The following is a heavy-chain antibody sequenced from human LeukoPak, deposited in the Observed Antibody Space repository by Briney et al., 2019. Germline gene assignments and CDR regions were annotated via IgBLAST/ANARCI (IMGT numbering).Heavy chain of an antibody. CDR2: IIPIFGTA. CDR1: GGTFSSYA. J-gene: IGHJ4*02. Sequence: SVKVSCKASGGTFSSYAISWVRQAPGQGLEWMGGIIPIFGTANYAHKFQGRVTITADESTSTAYMELSSLRSEDTAVYYCARAYWGGDCYPSPNYFDYWGQGTLVTVSS. D-gene: IGHD2-21*02. V-gene: IGHV1-69*01. CDR3: ARAYWGGDCYPSPNYFDY.